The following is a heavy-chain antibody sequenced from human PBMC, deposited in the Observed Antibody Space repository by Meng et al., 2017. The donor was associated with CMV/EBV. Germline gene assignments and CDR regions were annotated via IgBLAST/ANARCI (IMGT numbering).Heavy chain of an antibody. Sequence: GALRLSCAASGFTVSSNYMSWVRQAPGKGLEWVSVIYSGGSTYYADSVKGRFTISRDNSKNTLYLQMNSLRAEDTAVYYCARETTIGGMDVWGQGTTVTVSS. J-gene: IGHJ6*02. V-gene: IGHV3-53*01. CDR3: ARETTIGGMDV. CDR1: GFTVSSNY. D-gene: IGHD1-14*01. CDR2: IYSGGST.